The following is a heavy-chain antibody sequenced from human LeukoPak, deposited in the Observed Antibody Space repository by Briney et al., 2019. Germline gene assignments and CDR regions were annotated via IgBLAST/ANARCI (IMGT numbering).Heavy chain of an antibody. Sequence: ASVKVSCKASGYTFTSYYMHWVRQAPGQGLEWMGIINPSGGSTSYAQKFQGRVTMTRDTSTSTVYMELSSLRSEDTAVYYCARGGITMVRGVLFGDYWGQGTLVTVSS. CDR1: GYTFTSYY. J-gene: IGHJ4*02. CDR2: INPSGGST. V-gene: IGHV1-46*01. D-gene: IGHD3-10*01. CDR3: ARGGITMVRGVLFGDY.